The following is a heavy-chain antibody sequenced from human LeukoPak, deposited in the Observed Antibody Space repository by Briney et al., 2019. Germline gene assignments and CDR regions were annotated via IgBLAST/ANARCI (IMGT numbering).Heavy chain of an antibody. V-gene: IGHV4-30-2*01. CDR1: GGSISSGGYY. Sequence: SQTLSLTCTVSGGSISSGGYYWSWIRQPPGKGLEWIGYIYHSGSTYYNPSLKSRVTISVDRSKNQFSLKLSSVTAADTAVYYCARGLVDYFDYWGQGTLVTVSS. J-gene: IGHJ4*02. CDR3: ARGLVDYFDY. D-gene: IGHD1-26*01. CDR2: IYHSGST.